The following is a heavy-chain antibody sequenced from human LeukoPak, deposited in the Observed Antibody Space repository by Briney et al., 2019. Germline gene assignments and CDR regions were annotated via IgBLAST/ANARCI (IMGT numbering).Heavy chain of an antibody. V-gene: IGHV3-53*01. CDR2: IYSGGST. D-gene: IGHD2-21*02. CDR3: ARPTDGDSTRYGMDV. J-gene: IGHJ6*02. CDR1: GFVVGGNY. Sequence: GGSLRLSCAASGFVVGGNYMSWVRQAPGKGLERVSVIYSGGSTYYADSVKGRFSTSRDSSTSTLFLQMDSLRVEDTAMYYCARPTDGDSTRYGMDVWGQGTTVIVSS.